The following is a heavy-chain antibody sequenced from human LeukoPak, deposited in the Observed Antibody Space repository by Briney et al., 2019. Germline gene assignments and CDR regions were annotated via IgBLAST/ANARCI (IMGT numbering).Heavy chain of an antibody. V-gene: IGHV1-2*02. CDR2: INPNSGGT. D-gene: IGHD4-11*01. Sequence: GASVKVTCKASGYTFTGYYMHWVRQAPGQGLEWMGWINPNSGGTNYAQKVQGRVTMTRDTSISTAYMELSRLRSDDTAVYYCARESPDLDYSCDYWGQGNLVTVSS. CDR1: GYTFTGYY. J-gene: IGHJ4*02. CDR3: ARESPDLDYSCDY.